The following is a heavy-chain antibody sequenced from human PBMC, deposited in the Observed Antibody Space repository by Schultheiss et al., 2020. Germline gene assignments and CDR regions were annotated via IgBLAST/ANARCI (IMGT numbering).Heavy chain of an antibody. CDR1: GGSISTYY. J-gene: IGHJ4*02. D-gene: IGHD2-15*01. Sequence: SETLSLTCTVSGGSISTYYWTWIRQPPGKRLEWIGYIYYTGTTTYNPSLKSRVTMSVDTSKNQFSLKLSSVTAADTAVYYCARNCSGGSCPTSADFDYWGQGTGVTVSS. V-gene: IGHV4-59*01. CDR3: ARNCSGGSCPTSADFDY. CDR2: IYYTGTT.